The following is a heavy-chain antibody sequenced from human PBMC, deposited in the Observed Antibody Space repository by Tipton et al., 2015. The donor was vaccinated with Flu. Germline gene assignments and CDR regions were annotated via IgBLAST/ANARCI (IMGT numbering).Heavy chain of an antibody. D-gene: IGHD3-10*01. CDR2: VLYTGCT. CDR1: GGSISSYY. CDR3: ARIQGGYYGSESYDT. Sequence: TLSLTCSVSGGSISSYYWSWIRQPPGKGLEWIGYVLYTGCTDYNPSLKSRVTISVDTSKNQFSLELISVTAADTAVYYCARIQGGYYGSESYDTWGQGMLVTVSS. J-gene: IGHJ5*02. V-gene: IGHV4-59*01.